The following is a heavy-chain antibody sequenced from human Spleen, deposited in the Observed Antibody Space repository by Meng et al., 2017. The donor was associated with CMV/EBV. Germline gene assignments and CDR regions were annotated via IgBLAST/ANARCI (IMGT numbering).Heavy chain of an antibody. D-gene: IGHD3-10*01. CDR3: ARSPGGYYYNWFDP. V-gene: IGHV3-13*01. CDR2: IGTAGDT. Sequence: GESLKISCAASGFTFSSNDMHWVRQTTGKGLEWVSAIGTAGDTYYPGSVKGRFTISRENAKKVLYLQMNSLRVEDTALYYCARSPGGYYYNWFDPWGQGTLVTVS. CDR1: GFTFSSND. J-gene: IGHJ5*02.